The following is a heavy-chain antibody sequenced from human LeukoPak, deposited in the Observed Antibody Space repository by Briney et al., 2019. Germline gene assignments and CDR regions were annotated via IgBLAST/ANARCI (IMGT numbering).Heavy chain of an antibody. Sequence: SETLSLTCTVSGGSISSSNYYWSWIRQPPGKGLEWIGYIYFTGSTNYNPSLKSRVTILVDTSKNQFSLKLTSLTAADTAVYFCARFSDNWFFDYWGQGTLVTVSS. CDR2: IYFTGST. V-gene: IGHV4-61*01. J-gene: IGHJ4*02. CDR1: GGSISSSNYY. CDR3: ARFSDNWFFDY. D-gene: IGHD1-20*01.